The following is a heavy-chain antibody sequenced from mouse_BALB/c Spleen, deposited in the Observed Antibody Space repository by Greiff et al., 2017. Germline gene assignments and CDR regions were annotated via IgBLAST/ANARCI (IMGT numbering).Heavy chain of an antibody. J-gene: IGHJ3*01. V-gene: IGHV5-6-4*01. D-gene: IGHD1-1*01. CDR2: ISSGGSYT. CDR1: GFTFSSYT. CDR3: TREQDYEFAY. Sequence: DVMLVESGGGLVKPGGSLKLSCAASGFTFSSYTMSWVRQTPEKRLEWVATISSGGSYTYYPDSVKGRFTISRDNAKNTLYLQMSSLKSEDTAMYYCTREQDYEFAYWGQGTLVTVSA.